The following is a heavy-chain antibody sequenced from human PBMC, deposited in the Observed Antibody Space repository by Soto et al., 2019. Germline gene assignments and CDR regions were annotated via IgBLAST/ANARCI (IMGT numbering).Heavy chain of an antibody. J-gene: IGHJ6*02. V-gene: IGHV3-30*18. CDR3: AKVRVRGVIITNYGMDV. Sequence: GGSLRLSCGAAGGTFSGYGMRWVRQAPGKGLEWVAVIXXXGXNXFXXXXXXGRFTISRDNSKNTLDLQMNSLRPVDTAVYYCAKVRVRGVIITNYGMDVWRQGTTVTVSS. D-gene: IGHD3-10*01. CDR1: GGTFSGYG. CDR2: IXXXGXNX.